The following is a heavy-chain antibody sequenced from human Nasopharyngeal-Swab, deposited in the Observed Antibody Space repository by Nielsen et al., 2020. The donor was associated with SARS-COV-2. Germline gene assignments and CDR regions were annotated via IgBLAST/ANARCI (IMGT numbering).Heavy chain of an antibody. D-gene: IGHD5-12*01. CDR1: GDSISSGDYY. J-gene: IGHJ6*03. V-gene: IGHV4-30-4*08. CDR2: IYYRGST. CDR3: VRANSGYDWEGDNSYYHYMDV. Sequence: SETLSLTCTVSGDSISSGDYYWSWIRQPPGKGLEWIGYIYYRGSTYYNPSLKSRVTMSVDTSKNQFSLKLSSVTAADTGVFYCVRANSGYDWEGDNSYYHYMDVWGKGTTVTVSS.